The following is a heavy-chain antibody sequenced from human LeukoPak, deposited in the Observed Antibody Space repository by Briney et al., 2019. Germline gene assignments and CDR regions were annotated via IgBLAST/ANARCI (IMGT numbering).Heavy chain of an antibody. J-gene: IGHJ4*02. CDR3: ASISAGYCSGGSCYQHDY. CDR1: GYTFTGYY. Sequence: ASVKVSFKASGYTFTGYYMHWVRQAPGQGLEWMGRINPNSGGTNYAQKFQGRVTMTRDTTISTAYMELSRLRSDDTAVYYCASISAGYCSGGSCYQHDYWGQGTLVTVSS. CDR2: INPNSGGT. D-gene: IGHD2-15*01. V-gene: IGHV1-2*06.